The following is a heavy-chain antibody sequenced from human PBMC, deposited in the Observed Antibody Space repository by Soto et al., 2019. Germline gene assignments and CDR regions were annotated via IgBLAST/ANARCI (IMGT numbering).Heavy chain of an antibody. Sequence: ASVKVSCKASGYTFTGYYMHWVRQAPGQGLEWMGWINPNSGGTNYAQKFQGWVTMTRDTSISTAYMELSRLRSDDTAVYYCARGRTEPYSSSWPIDYWGQGTLVTV. J-gene: IGHJ4*02. D-gene: IGHD6-13*01. CDR1: GYTFTGYY. CDR3: ARGRTEPYSSSWPIDY. V-gene: IGHV1-2*04. CDR2: INPNSGGT.